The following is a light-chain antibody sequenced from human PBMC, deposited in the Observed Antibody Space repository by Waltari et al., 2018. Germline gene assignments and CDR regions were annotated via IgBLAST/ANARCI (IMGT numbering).Light chain of an antibody. CDR1: QSIRSN. CDR3: QQYDNWLGT. V-gene: IGKV3-15*01. CDR2: GAS. J-gene: IGKJ1*01. Sequence: EIVMTQSPATLSVFPGERATLSCRASQSIRSNLAWYQLKPGQAPRLLIYGASTRATGIPARFSGSESETQFTLTISSLQSEDFAVYFCQQYDNWLGTFGQGTKVEIK.